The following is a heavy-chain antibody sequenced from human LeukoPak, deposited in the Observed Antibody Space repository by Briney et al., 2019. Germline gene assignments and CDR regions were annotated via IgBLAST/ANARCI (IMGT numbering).Heavy chain of an antibody. V-gene: IGHV1-8*01. CDR3: ARGAPGSYCSGGSCPYFDY. Sequence: GASVKVPCKASGYTFIGYDINWVRQATGQGLEWMGWMNPNTGNTGYAHKFRGRVTMTRNTSISTASMELSSLTSEDTALYYCARGAPGSYCSGGSCPYFDYWGQGTLVSVSS. CDR2: MNPNTGNT. CDR1: GYTFIGYD. J-gene: IGHJ4*02. D-gene: IGHD2-15*01.